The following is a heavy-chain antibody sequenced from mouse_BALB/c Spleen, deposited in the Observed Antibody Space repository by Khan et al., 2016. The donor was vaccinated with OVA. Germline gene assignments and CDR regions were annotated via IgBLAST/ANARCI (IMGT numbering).Heavy chain of an antibody. CDR1: GYTFTSYT. V-gene: IGHV1-4*01. D-gene: IGHD2-14*01. J-gene: IGHJ3*01. Sequence: QVQLKQSGAELARPGASVKMSCKASGYTFTSYTIHWIKLRPGQGLEWIGYINPSNGYTNYNQKFKDKATLTADKSSPTAYMQLSSLTSDDSAVYYCVGDGAYHRNDGWFAYWGQGTLVTVSA. CDR3: VGDGAYHRNDGWFAY. CDR2: INPSNGYT.